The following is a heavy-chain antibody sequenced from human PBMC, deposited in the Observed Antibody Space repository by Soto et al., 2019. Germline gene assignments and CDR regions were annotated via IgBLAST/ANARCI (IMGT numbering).Heavy chain of an antibody. CDR2: ISAYNGNT. D-gene: IGHD1-26*01. CDR1: VYTFTSYG. CDR3: AITGGSYADYYYGMDV. V-gene: IGHV1-18*04. J-gene: IGHJ6*02. Sequence: XSVKVSCKASVYTFTSYGISWVRQAPGQGLEWMGWISAYNGNTNYAQKLQGRVTMTTDTSTSTAYMELRSLRSDDTAVYYCAITGGSYADYYYGMDVWGQGTTVTVSS.